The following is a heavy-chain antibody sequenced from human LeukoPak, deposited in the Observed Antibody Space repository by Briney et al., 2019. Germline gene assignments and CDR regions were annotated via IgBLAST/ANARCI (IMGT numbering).Heavy chain of an antibody. D-gene: IGHD6-13*01. CDR3: AKDQPQQLVGRVSFWDY. Sequence: PGGSLRLSCAASGFTFSSYAMSWVRQAPGKGLEWVSAISGSGGSTYYADSVKGRFTISRDNSKNTLYLQMNSLRAEDTAVYYCAKDQPQQLVGRVSFWDYWGQGTLVTVSS. CDR1: GFTFSSYA. J-gene: IGHJ4*02. V-gene: IGHV3-23*01. CDR2: ISGSGGST.